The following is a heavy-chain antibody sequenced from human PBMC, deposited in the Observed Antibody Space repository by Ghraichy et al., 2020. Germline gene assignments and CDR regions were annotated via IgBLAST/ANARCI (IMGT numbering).Heavy chain of an antibody. V-gene: IGHV3-23*01. D-gene: IGHD3-16*02. Sequence: GGSLRLSCAASGFTFSSYAMSWVRQAPGKGLEWVSVISDGGSDTFYADSVKGRLTISRDNSKNTVHLQMNSLRAEDTAVYYCAKGGARILGVIRHFDYWGQGTLVTVSS. CDR1: GFTFSSYA. CDR3: AKGGARILGVIRHFDY. J-gene: IGHJ4*02. CDR2: ISDGGSDT.